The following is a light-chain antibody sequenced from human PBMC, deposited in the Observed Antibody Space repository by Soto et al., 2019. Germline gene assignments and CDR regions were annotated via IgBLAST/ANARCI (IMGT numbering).Light chain of an antibody. V-gene: IGLV7-43*01. CDR3: LLYYGGALLV. Sequence: QTVVTQEPSLTVSPGGTVTLTCASSTGAVTTGNYPSWFQQKPGQAPTTLIYTTNLRHSRTPARFSGSLLGGKAALTLSGVQHEDEADYYCLLYYGGALLVFGGGTKLNVL. J-gene: IGLJ2*01. CDR2: TTN. CDR1: TGAVTTGNY.